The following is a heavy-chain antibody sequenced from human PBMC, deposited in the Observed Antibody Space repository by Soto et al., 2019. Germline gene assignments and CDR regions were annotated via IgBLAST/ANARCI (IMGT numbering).Heavy chain of an antibody. CDR2: ISGSGGST. CDR3: AKDMSYYDILTGYYNQGFDP. Sequence: GGSLRLSCAASGFTFSSYAMSWVRQAPGKGLEWVSAISGSGGSTYYADSVKGRFTISRDNSKNTLYLQMDSLRAEDTAVYYCAKDMSYYDILTGYYNQGFDPWGQGTLVTVSS. D-gene: IGHD3-9*01. V-gene: IGHV3-23*01. J-gene: IGHJ5*02. CDR1: GFTFSSYA.